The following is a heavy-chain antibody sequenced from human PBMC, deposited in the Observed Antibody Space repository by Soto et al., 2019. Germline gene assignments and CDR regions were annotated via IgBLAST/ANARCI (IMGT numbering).Heavy chain of an antibody. CDR2: INPSGGST. D-gene: IGHD4-4*01. J-gene: IGHJ4*02. V-gene: IGHV1-46*03. CDR1: GYTFTSYY. Sequence: ASVKVSCKASGYTFTSYYMHWVRQAPGQGLEWMGIINPSGGSTSYAQKFQGRVTMTRDTSTSTVYMGLSSLRSEDTAVYYCARVMVPTVPRPRTSYLDYWGQGTLVTVSS. CDR3: ARVMVPTVPRPRTSYLDY.